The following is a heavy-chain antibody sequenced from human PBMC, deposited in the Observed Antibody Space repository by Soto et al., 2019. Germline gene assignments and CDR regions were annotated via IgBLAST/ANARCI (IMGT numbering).Heavy chain of an antibody. J-gene: IGHJ4*02. Sequence: SETLSLTCAVYGGSFSGYYWSWIRQPPGKGLEWIGEINHSGSTNYNPSLKSRVTISVDTSKNQFSLKLSSVTAADTAVYYCARRYGDAFDFWGQGTLVTAPQ. D-gene: IGHD4-17*01. V-gene: IGHV4-34*01. CDR2: INHSGST. CDR3: ARRYGDAFDF. CDR1: GGSFSGYY.